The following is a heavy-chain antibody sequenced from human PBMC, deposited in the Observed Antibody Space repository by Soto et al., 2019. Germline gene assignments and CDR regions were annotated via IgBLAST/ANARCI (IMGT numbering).Heavy chain of an antibody. V-gene: IGHV3-30-3*01. D-gene: IGHD3-22*01. CDR2: ISYDGSNK. CDR3: ASGTDYYDSSGHHGMDV. J-gene: IGHJ6*02. CDR1: GFTFSSYA. Sequence: WSLGLSCAASGFTFSSYAMHWVRQAPGKGLEWVAVISYDGSNKYYADSVKGRFTISRDNSKNTLYLQMNSLRAEDTAVYYCASGTDYYDSSGHHGMDVWGQGTTVTVSS.